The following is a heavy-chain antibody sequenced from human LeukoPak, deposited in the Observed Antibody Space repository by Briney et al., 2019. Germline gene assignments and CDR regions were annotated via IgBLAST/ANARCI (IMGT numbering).Heavy chain of an antibody. D-gene: IGHD6-19*01. J-gene: IGHJ6*03. Sequence: GGSLRLSCAASGFTFDHYAMHWVRRAPGKGREWVLGISWKSGSIGYADSVKGRFPLSRDNAKTSLYLQMNSLRAEDTALYYCAKALVSIGWSGDYDYNMDVWGEGTTVTISS. CDR1: GFTFDHYA. CDR2: ISWKSGSI. CDR3: AKALVSIGWSGDYDYNMDV. V-gene: IGHV3-9*01.